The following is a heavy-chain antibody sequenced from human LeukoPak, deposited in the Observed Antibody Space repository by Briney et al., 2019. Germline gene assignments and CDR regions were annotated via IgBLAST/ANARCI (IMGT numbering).Heavy chain of an antibody. CDR2: IYTSGST. CDR3: ARSSKNSSSWYWFDP. J-gene: IGHJ5*02. CDR1: GGSISSYY. D-gene: IGHD6-13*01. Sequence: SETLSLTCTVSGGSISSYYWSWIRQPPGKGLEWFGYIYTSGSTNYNPSLKSRVTISVDTSKNQLSLKLSSVTAADTAVYYCARSSKNSSSWYWFDPWGQGTLVTVSS. V-gene: IGHV4-4*09.